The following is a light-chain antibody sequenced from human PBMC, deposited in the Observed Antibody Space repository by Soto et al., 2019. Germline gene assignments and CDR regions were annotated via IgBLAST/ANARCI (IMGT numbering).Light chain of an antibody. Sequence: DIQMTQSPSSLSASVGDSVTITCRTSQTISHYLNWYQHKPGKAPSLLIYAASTLQSGVPSRFSGSGSGTDFTLAISRLEPEDFAVYYCQQYGSSPTFGQGTKVDIK. CDR3: QQYGSSPT. CDR2: AAS. V-gene: IGKV1-39*01. J-gene: IGKJ1*01. CDR1: QTISHY.